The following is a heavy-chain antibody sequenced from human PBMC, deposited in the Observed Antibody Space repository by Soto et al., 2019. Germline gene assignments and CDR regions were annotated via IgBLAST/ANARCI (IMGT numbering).Heavy chain of an antibody. J-gene: IGHJ6*02. CDR1: GFTFSSYG. CDR3: AKVSVDYVWGWTISGMDV. Sequence: WGSLRLSCAASGFTFSSYGMHFVRHSPCKWLEWVAVISYDGSNKYYADSVKGRFTISRDNSKNTLYLQMNSLRAEDTAVYYCAKVSVDYVWGWTISGMDVWGQGTTVTVSS. CDR2: ISYDGSNK. D-gene: IGHD3-16*01. V-gene: IGHV3-30*18.